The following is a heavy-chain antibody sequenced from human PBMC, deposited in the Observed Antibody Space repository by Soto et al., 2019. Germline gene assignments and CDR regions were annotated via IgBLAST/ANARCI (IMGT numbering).Heavy chain of an antibody. CDR3: AAHDSGNFDY. CDR2: IYYSGST. V-gene: IGHV4-39*01. J-gene: IGHJ4*02. CDR1: GGSITRSSYY. Sequence: QLQLQESGPGLVKPSETLSLTCTVSGGSITRSSYYWGWIRQPPGKGLEWLGSIYYSGSTYYNPPLQSRVTRSVDTSKNQSSLKLSSVTAADTAVYYCAAHDSGNFDYWGQGTLVTVSS. D-gene: IGHD4-17*01.